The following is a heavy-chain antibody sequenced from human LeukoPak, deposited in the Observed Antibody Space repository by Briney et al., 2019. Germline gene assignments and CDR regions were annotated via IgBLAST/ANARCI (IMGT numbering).Heavy chain of an antibody. D-gene: IGHD5-24*01. Sequence: SQTLSLACAISGDSVSSNSTACNWIRQSPSRGLEWLGRTYYRSKWYSDYAVSVKSRITINPDTSKNQFSLQLNSVTPEDTAVYYCARGGQGDGYSADEAFDIWGQGTMVTVSS. CDR2: TYYRSKWYS. CDR1: GDSVSSNSTA. V-gene: IGHV6-1*01. J-gene: IGHJ3*02. CDR3: ARGGQGDGYSADEAFDI.